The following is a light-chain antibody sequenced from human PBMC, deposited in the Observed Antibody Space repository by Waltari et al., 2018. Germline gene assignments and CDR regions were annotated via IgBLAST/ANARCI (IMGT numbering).Light chain of an antibody. CDR2: GAS. CDR1: QSVRSSY. J-gene: IGKJ1*01. CDR3: QQYGSSRT. Sequence: EIVLTQSPGTLSLSPGERATLSCRASQSVRSSYLAWYQQKPGQAPRLLIYGASSRATGIPDRVSGSGSGTDFTLTISRLEPEEFAVYYCQQYGSSRTFGQGTKVEIK. V-gene: IGKV3-20*01.